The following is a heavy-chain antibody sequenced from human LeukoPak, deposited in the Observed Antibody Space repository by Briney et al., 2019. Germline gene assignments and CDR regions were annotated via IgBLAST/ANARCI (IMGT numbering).Heavy chain of an antibody. CDR1: GYTFTRYY. J-gene: IGHJ5*02. D-gene: IGHD1-26*01. CDR2: INPNSGGT. CDR3: AYTWELLRPLGDVSFDP. V-gene: IGHV1-2*02. Sequence: GASVKVSCKASGYTFTRYYMHWVRQAPGQGLEWMGWINPNSGGTNYAQKFQGRVTMTRDTSISTAYMELCRLRSEETAVYYCAYTWELLRPLGDVSFDPWGQGTLVTVSS.